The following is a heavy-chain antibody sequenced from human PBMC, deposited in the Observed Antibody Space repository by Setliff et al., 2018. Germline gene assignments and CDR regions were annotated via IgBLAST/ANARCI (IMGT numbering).Heavy chain of an antibody. J-gene: IGHJ5*02. D-gene: IGHD3-22*01. CDR2: INHSGSS. V-gene: IGHV4-34*01. Sequence: PSETLSLTCAASGGTFSDYYWTWIRQPPGKGLEWIGEINHSGSSNYNPSLKSRLTISVDTSKNQFSLRLNSVTAADTAVYYCARAHTWSLPNDNSGYPGWFDPWGQGTLVTFSS. CDR1: GGTFSDYY. CDR3: ARAHTWSLPNDNSGYPGWFDP.